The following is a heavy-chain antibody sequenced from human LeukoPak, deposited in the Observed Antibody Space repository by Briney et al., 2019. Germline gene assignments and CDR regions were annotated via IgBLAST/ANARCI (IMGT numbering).Heavy chain of an antibody. V-gene: IGHV3-23*01. CDR3: AKHMVRGVIKPLYFDY. D-gene: IGHD3-10*01. CDR1: GFTFDDYA. Sequence: GGSLRLSCAASGFTFDDYAMHWIRQAPGKGLEWVSAISGSGGSTYYADSVKGRFTISRDNSKNTLYLQMNSLRAEDTAVYYCAKHMVRGVIKPLYFDYWGQGTLVTVSS. J-gene: IGHJ4*02. CDR2: ISGSGGST.